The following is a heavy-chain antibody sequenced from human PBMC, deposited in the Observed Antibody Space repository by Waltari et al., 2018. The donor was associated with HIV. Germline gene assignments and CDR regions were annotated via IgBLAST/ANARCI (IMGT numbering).Heavy chain of an antibody. CDR1: GFRVSDDG. J-gene: IGHJ3*01. Sequence: VQLEDSGGGVVQPGRSRRLSCAASGFRVSDDGMHWVRQAPGKGLQWVAVIWYDGSKKEYSDSVKGRFTISKDNSKNTLFLQMNSLRVDDTAVYFCARVPFASSWSADSFDVWGPGTRITVSS. CDR3: ARVPFASSWSADSFDV. V-gene: IGHV3-33*01. D-gene: IGHD6-13*01. CDR2: IWYDGSKK.